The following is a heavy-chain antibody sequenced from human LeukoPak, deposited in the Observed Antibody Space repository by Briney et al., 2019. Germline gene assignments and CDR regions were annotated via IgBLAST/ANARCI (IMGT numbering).Heavy chain of an antibody. D-gene: IGHD3-22*01. J-gene: IGHJ1*01. V-gene: IGHV4-59*01. CDR2: IYYSGST. Sequence: PSETLSLTCTVSGGSISSYYWSWIRQPPGKGLEWIGYIYYSGSTNYNPSLKSRVTISVDTSKNQFSLKLSSVTAADTAVYYCARWYYYDSSGYYRAEYFQHWGQGTLVTVSS. CDR1: GGSISSYY. CDR3: ARWYYYDSSGYYRAEYFQH.